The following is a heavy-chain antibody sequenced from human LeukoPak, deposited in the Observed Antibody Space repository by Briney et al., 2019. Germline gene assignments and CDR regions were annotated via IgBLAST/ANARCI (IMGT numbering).Heavy chain of an antibody. D-gene: IGHD2-15*01. CDR3: ARDPYCSGGSCYEDYFDY. V-gene: IGHV3-21*01. Sequence: GGSLRLSCAASGFTFSSYSMNWLRQAPGKGLEWVSPINSSSSYIYYADSVKGRFTISRDNPKNSLYLQMNSLRAEDTAVYYCARDPYCSGGSCYEDYFDYWGQGTLVTVSS. CDR2: INSSSSYI. CDR1: GFTFSSYS. J-gene: IGHJ4*02.